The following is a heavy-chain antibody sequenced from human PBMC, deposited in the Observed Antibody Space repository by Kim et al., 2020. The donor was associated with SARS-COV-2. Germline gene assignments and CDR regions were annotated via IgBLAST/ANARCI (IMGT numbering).Heavy chain of an antibody. D-gene: IGHD3-16*01. Sequence: QKFQGRVTITADESTSTAYMELSSLRSEDTAVYYCARGQWGSHWVGYFDYWGQGTLVTVSS. J-gene: IGHJ4*02. CDR3: ARGQWGSHWVGYFDY. V-gene: IGHV1-69*01.